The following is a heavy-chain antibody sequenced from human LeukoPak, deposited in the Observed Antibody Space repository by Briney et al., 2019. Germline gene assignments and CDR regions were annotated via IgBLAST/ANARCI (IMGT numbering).Heavy chain of an antibody. CDR3: AKEGPHRGTYYLNFDY. CDR1: GFAFSSYA. Sequence: GGSLRLSCAASGFAFSSYAMTWVRQAPGKGLEWVSTINDNGGATYYADSVEGRFTISRDNSKNTLYLQMNNLRAEDTAIYYCAKEGPHRGTYYLNFDYWGQGTLVTVSS. CDR2: INDNGGAT. V-gene: IGHV3-23*01. D-gene: IGHD3-10*01. J-gene: IGHJ4*02.